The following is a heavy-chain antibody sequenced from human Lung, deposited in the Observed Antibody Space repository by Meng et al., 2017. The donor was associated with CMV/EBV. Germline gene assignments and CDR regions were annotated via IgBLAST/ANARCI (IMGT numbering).Heavy chain of an antibody. CDR1: GDSITNHNW. D-gene: IGHD3-10*01. Sequence: VALREPGPALVTPSGTLSPTCAVSGDSITNHNWWAWVRQPPGKGLEWIGEIPHRGSSAYNPSLKSRVSMSIDKSKNQFSLKLTSVTAADTAVYHCLRRSGGSVWGQGTLVTVSS. J-gene: IGHJ1*01. CDR3: LRRSGGSV. CDR2: IPHRGSS. V-gene: IGHV4-4*02.